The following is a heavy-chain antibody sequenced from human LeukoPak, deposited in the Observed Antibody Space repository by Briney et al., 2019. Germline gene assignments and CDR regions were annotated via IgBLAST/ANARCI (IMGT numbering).Heavy chain of an antibody. V-gene: IGHV4-34*01. J-gene: IGHJ4*02. CDR1: GGSFSGYY. Sequence: ASETLSLTCAVYGGSFSGYYWSWIRQPPGKGPEWIGEINHSGSTNYNPSLKSRVTISVDTSKNQFSLKLSSVTAADTAVYYCARGPTGYYYDSSGSYYFDYWGQGTLVTVSS. D-gene: IGHD3-22*01. CDR2: INHSGST. CDR3: ARGPTGYYYDSSGSYYFDY.